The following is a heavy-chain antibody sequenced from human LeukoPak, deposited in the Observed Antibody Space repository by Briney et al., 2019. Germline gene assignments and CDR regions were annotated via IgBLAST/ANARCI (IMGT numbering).Heavy chain of an antibody. Sequence: GGSLRLSCAASGFTFSSYWMSWVRQAPGKGLEWVANIKQDGSEKYYVDSLKGRFTISRDNAKNSLYLQMNILRAEDRAVYYCAGEKRKDCSGGSCYFSPRLDYWGQGTLVTVSS. J-gene: IGHJ4*02. CDR3: AGEKRKDCSGGSCYFSPRLDY. V-gene: IGHV3-7*01. CDR2: IKQDGSEK. CDR1: GFTFSSYW. D-gene: IGHD2-15*01.